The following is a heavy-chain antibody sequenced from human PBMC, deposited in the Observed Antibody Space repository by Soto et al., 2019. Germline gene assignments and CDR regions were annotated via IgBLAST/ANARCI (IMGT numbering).Heavy chain of an antibody. Sequence: QLQLQESGPRLVKPSETLSLTCSVSGGSISSSSYSWGWIRQPPGKGLEWIGTIYYSGSTHYNPSPEGRVAIAADTPNNQLSLRLSSVTAADPAVYYCGRQPGHCGSTTCFGYYSVDVWGQGTTVTVS. CDR3: GRQPGHCGSTTCFGYYSVDV. J-gene: IGHJ6*02. CDR1: GGSISSSSYS. V-gene: IGHV4-39*01. D-gene: IGHD2-2*01. CDR2: IYYSGST.